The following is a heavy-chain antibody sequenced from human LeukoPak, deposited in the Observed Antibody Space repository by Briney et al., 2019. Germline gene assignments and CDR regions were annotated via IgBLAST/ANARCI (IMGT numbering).Heavy chain of an antibody. CDR3: AVWFGWDAFDI. J-gene: IGHJ3*02. CDR2: IYPADSDT. V-gene: IGHV5-51*01. D-gene: IGHD3-10*01. Sequence: GESLKISCQGSGYSFTSYWIAWFRQMPGKGLEWMGIIYPADSDTRYSPSFQGQGSISADKSMSIAYLQWRSLKASDTAMYYCAVWFGWDAFDIWGQGTMVTVSS. CDR1: GYSFTSYW.